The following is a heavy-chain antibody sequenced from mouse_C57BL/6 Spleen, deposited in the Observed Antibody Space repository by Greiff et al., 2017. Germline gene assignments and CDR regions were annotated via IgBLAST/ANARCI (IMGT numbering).Heavy chain of an antibody. CDR1: GFSLTNYG. CDR3: AKIPDGYSLMDY. D-gene: IGHD2-3*01. CDR2: ICRGGST. Sequence: QVQLKESGPGLVQPSQSLSITCTVSGFSLTNYGVHWVRQSPGKGLEWLGVICRGGSTDYNASFMSRLSITKDNSKSQVFFKMNSLQGDDTAIYYCAKIPDGYSLMDYWGQGASVTVST. V-gene: IGHV2-5*01. J-gene: IGHJ4*01.